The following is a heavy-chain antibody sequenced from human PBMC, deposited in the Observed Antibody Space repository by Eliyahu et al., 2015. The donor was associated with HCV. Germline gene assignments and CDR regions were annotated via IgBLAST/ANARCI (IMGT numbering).Heavy chain of an antibody. Sequence: EVQLLESGGGLVQPGGSLXLSCAASGFXFXXXAMXWVRQAPGKGLEWVXTISTSGXSTAHADSVRGRFTISRDNSKNTLFLQMNSLRAEDTAVYYCARLIRCCSGASCCGVDYWGQGTLVTVSS. D-gene: IGHD2-2*01. CDR3: ARLIRCCSGASCCGVDY. V-gene: IGHV3-23*01. J-gene: IGHJ4*02. CDR1: GFXFXXXA. CDR2: ISTSGXST.